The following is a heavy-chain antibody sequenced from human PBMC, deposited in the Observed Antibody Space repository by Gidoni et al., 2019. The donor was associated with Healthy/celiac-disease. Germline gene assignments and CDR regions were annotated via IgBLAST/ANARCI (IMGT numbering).Heavy chain of an antibody. V-gene: IGHV4-34*01. D-gene: IGHD3-16*01. Sequence: QVQLLQCGAGLLKPSEPLSLTCPFYDGSFSGYYCSWIRLHPGKGLEWIGEINHSGSTNYNPSLKSRVTISVDTSKNQFSLKLSSVTAADTAVYYCARWGQLTLGGYGMDVWGQGTTVTVSS. CDR1: DGSFSGYY. J-gene: IGHJ6*02. CDR3: ARWGQLTLGGYGMDV. CDR2: INHSGST.